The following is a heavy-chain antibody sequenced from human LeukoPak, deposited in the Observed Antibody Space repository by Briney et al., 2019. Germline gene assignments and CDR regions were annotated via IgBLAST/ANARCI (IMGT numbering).Heavy chain of an antibody. D-gene: IGHD1-1*01. CDR1: GFTFSSYG. J-gene: IGHJ4*02. V-gene: IGHV3-30*18. CDR2: LYYDGSNK. CDR3: AKTPHRTTGTTGFDY. Sequence: QAGGSLRLSCAASGFTFSSYGMHWVRQAPGKGLEWVAVLYYDGSNKYYADSVKDPFTISRDNSKNTLYLQMNSQRAEDTAVYYCAKTPHRTTGTTGFDYWGQGTLVTVSS.